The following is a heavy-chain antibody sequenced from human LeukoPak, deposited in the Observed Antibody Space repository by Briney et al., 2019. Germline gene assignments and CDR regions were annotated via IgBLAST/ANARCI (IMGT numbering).Heavy chain of an antibody. V-gene: IGHV3-7*01. CDR2: KKQDRSDK. J-gene: IGHJ4*02. CDR1: GFTASRHW. CDR3: AREGYSSSSYYFDY. D-gene: IGHD6-13*01. Sequence: PGGSLRLSCAASGFTASRHWASWARQAPGEGLEWVANKKQDRSDKYYVDSVKGRFTISRDNAKNSLYLQMNSLRAEDTAVYSCAREGYSSSSYYFDYWGQGTLVTVSS.